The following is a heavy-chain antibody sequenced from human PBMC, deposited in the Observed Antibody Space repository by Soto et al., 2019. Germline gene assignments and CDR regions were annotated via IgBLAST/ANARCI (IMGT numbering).Heavy chain of an antibody. V-gene: IGHV4-31*03. D-gene: IGHD4-17*01. J-gene: IGHJ5*02. CDR1: GGSISSGGYY. Sequence: QVQLQESGPGLVKPSQTLSLTCTVSGGSISSGGYYWSWIRQHPGNGLEWSGYIYYSGSTYYNPSLESRVTRSVDTSKNQFSLKLSSVTAADTAVYYCARERAYGDYLSGNWFDPWGQGTLVTVSS. CDR2: IYYSGST. CDR3: ARERAYGDYLSGNWFDP.